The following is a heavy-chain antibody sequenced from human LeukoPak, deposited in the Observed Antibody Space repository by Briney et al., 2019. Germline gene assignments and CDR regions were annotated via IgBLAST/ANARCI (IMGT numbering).Heavy chain of an antibody. CDR2: ISYDGSNK. J-gene: IGHJ3*01. Sequence: GGSLRLSCAASGFTFSSYSMNWVRQAPGKGLEWVAVISYDGSNKYYADSVKGRFTISRDNSKNTLYLQMNSLRAEDTAVYYCAKDSHYYGSGSSSPWGQGTMVTVSS. CDR3: AKDSHYYGSGSSSP. CDR1: GFTFSSYS. D-gene: IGHD3-10*01. V-gene: IGHV3-30*18.